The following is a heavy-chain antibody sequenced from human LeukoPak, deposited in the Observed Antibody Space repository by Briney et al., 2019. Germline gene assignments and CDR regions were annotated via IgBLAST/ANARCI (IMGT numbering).Heavy chain of an antibody. Sequence: GGSLRLSCAASGFTFRSNWMSWVRQAPGKGLEWVANIKQDGSEKYYVDSVKGRFTISRDNAKNSLYLQMNSLRAGDTAVYYCARSNRRGLINGFGYYFDYWGQGTLVTVSS. CDR3: ARSNRRGLINGFGYYFDY. CDR2: IKQDGSEK. J-gene: IGHJ4*02. D-gene: IGHD3-10*01. V-gene: IGHV3-7*01. CDR1: GFTFRSNW.